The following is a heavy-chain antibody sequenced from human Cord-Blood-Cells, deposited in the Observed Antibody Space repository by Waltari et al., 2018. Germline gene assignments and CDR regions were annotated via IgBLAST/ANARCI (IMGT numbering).Heavy chain of an antibody. CDR3: ARLRYFDWLFDY. J-gene: IGHJ4*02. V-gene: IGHV4-39*01. CDR2: IYYSVRT. D-gene: IGHD3-9*01. Sequence: QLQLQESGPGLVKPSETLSLTCTVSGGSISSSSYYWGWIRQPPGKGLEWIGSIYYSVRTYYNPSLKSRVTISVDTSKNQFSLKLSSVTAADTAVYYCARLRYFDWLFDYWGQGTLVTVSS. CDR1: GGSISSSSYY.